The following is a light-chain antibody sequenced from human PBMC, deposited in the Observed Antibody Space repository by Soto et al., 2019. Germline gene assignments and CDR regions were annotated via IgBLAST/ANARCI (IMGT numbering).Light chain of an antibody. Sequence: QSALTQPPSASGSPGQSVTISCTGTSSDIGNYNYVSWYQHHPGKPPKLLIYEVTKRPSGVPDRFSGSKSGNMASLTVSGLQAEDEADYFCSSYAGSNHLLLGGGTQLTVL. V-gene: IGLV2-8*01. CDR2: EVT. CDR1: SSDIGNYNY. CDR3: SSYAGSNHLL. J-gene: IGLJ2*01.